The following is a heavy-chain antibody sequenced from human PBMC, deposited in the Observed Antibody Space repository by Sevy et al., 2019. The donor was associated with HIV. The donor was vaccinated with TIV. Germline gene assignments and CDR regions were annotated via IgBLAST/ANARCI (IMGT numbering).Heavy chain of an antibody. CDR1: GDSISSGGYY. J-gene: IGHJ3*02. CDR2: IYYSGST. V-gene: IGHV4-31*03. CDR3: ARDGLRKNAFDI. Sequence: SETLSLTCTVSGDSISSGGYYWSWIRQHPGKGLEWIGYIYYSGSTYYNPSLKSRVTISVDTSKNQFSLKLSSVTAADTAVYYCARDGLRKNAFDIWGQGTMVTVSS. D-gene: IGHD4-17*01.